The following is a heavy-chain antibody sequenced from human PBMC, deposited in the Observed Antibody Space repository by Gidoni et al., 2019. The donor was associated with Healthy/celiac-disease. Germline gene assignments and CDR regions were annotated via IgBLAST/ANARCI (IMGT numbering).Heavy chain of an antibody. CDR3: ARHRDIKTSSGYLSY. D-gene: IGHD3-22*01. CDR1: GYSLTSYW. J-gene: IGHJ4*02. CDR2: IYPGGSDT. V-gene: IGHV5-51*01. Sequence: EVQLVQSGAAVKQPGESLKISCKGSGYSLTSYWIGWVRQMPGKGLEWMGIIYPGGSDTRYSPTFQGQVTISADKSISTAYLQWSSLKASDTAMYYCARHRDIKTSSGYLSYWGQGTLVTVSS.